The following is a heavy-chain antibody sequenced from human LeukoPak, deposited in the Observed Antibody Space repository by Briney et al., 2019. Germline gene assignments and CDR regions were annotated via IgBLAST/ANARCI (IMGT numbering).Heavy chain of an antibody. D-gene: IGHD3-16*01. CDR2: IYHSGST. CDR1: GGSISSSNW. CDR3: ARRRRLNYFDY. Sequence: SETLSLTCAVSGGSISSSNWWSWVRQPPGKGLEWIGEIYHSGSTNYNPSLKSRVTISVDTSKNQFSLKLSSVTAADTAVYYCARRRRLNYFDYWGQGTLVTVSS. V-gene: IGHV4-4*02. J-gene: IGHJ4*02.